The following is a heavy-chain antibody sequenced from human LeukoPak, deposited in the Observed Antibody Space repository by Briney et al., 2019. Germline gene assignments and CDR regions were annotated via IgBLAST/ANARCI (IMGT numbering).Heavy chain of an antibody. V-gene: IGHV3-15*07. J-gene: IGHJ3*02. CDR2: IKSKTDGGTT. Sequence: GGSLRLSCAASGFTFSNAWMNWVRQAPGKGLEWVGRIKSKTDGGTTDYAAPVKGRFTISRDDSKNTLYLQMNSLKTEDTAVYYCTTDRLLWFGESAPVDIWGQGTMVTVSS. CDR1: GFTFSNAW. CDR3: TTDRLLWFGESAPVDI. D-gene: IGHD3-10*01.